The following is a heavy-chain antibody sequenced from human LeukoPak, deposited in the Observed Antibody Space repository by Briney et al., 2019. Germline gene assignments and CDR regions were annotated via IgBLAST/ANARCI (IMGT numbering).Heavy chain of an antibody. Sequence: ASVKVSCKASGYTFNNHYMYWVRQAPGQGLEWMGVINPSGDGTNYPQRFQGRVTLTRDTSTSTVYMELSSLRSEDTAIYYCAKETPNTGWFDPWGQGTLVTVSS. CDR3: AKETPNTGWFDP. CDR2: INPSGDGT. V-gene: IGHV1-46*02. J-gene: IGHJ5*02. CDR1: GYTFNNHY. D-gene: IGHD1-14*01.